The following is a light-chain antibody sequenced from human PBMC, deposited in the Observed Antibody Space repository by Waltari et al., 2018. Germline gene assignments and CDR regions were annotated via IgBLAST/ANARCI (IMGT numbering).Light chain of an antibody. V-gene: IGKV1-5*03. CDR2: KTS. J-gene: IGKJ1*01. CDR1: ENINRW. Sequence: DVQMTQSPSTLPASVGARVTITCRASENINRWLAWYQQKPGEAPKLLIYKTSTLQTGVPSRFSGSGSGTEFTLTITNLQPDDFATYYCQQYKAYSPAFGQGTKVEIK. CDR3: QQYKAYSPA.